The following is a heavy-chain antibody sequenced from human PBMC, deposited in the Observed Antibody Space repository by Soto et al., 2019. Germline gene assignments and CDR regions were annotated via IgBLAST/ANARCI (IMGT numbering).Heavy chain of an antibody. CDR1: GFTFSDYS. Sequence: GGSLRLSCAASGFTFSDYSMNWIRQAPGKGLEWMSYISSSGSTIYYADSVKGRFTISRYNAKNSLYLQMNSLRAEDTAVYYCARDRNSNYFFDYWGQGTLVTVSS. D-gene: IGHD4-4*01. V-gene: IGHV3-11*01. J-gene: IGHJ4*02. CDR3: ARDRNSNYFFDY. CDR2: ISSSGSTI.